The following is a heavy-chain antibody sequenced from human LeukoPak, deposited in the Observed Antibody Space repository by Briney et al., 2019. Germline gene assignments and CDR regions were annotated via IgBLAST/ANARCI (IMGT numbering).Heavy chain of an antibody. V-gene: IGHV4-59*01. J-gene: IGHJ5*02. CDR3: ARGGSSWYEFDP. D-gene: IGHD6-13*01. CDR2: IYYSGST. CDR1: GGSISSYY. Sequence: SETLSLTCTVPGGSISSYYWSWIRQPPGKGLEWIGYIYYSGSTNYNPSLKSRVTISVDTSKNQFSLKPSSVTAADTAVYYCARGGSSWYEFDPWGQGTLVTVSS.